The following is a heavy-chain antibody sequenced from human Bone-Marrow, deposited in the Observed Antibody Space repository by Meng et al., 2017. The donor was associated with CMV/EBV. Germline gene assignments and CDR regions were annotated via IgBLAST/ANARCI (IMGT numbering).Heavy chain of an antibody. D-gene: IGHD3-3*01. Sequence: GESLKISCAASGFTFSSYWMHWVRQAPGKGLVWVSRINSDGSSTSYADSVKGRFTISRDNAKNTLYLQMNSLRAEDTAVYYCARGPGNQLLEWLSDARIDYWGQGTLVTVSS. J-gene: IGHJ4*02. CDR3: ARGPGNQLLEWLSDARIDY. CDR2: INSDGSST. V-gene: IGHV3-74*01. CDR1: GFTFSSYW.